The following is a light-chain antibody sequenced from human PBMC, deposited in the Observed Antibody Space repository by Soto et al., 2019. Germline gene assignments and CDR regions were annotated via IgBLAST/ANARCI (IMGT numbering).Light chain of an antibody. CDR3: QQYKHLIT. CDR2: DAS. CDR1: QDLNNY. V-gene: IGKV1-33*01. Sequence: DIQMTQSPSSLSASVGDRVTITCQASQDLNNYLNWYQQKPGKAPKLLIYDASNLETGVPSRFSGSGSGTDFTFTITSLQPEDIATYYCQQYKHLITFGQGTRLEIK. J-gene: IGKJ5*01.